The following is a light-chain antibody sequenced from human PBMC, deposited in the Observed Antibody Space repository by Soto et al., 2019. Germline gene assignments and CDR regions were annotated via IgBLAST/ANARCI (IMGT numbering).Light chain of an antibody. J-gene: IGKJ4*01. Sequence: DIVMTQSPDSLAVSLGERATIHCKSSQSVLYNSNNKNYLAWYQQKPGQPPKLLIYWASTRESGVPDRFSGSGSGTDFTLTISSLQAEDLAVYFCQQYASYPLTFGGGTKLEIK. V-gene: IGKV4-1*01. CDR1: QSVLYNSNNKNY. CDR2: WAS. CDR3: QQYASYPLT.